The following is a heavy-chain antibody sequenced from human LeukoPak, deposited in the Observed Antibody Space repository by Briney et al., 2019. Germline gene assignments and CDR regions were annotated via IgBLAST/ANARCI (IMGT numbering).Heavy chain of an antibody. J-gene: IGHJ4*02. Sequence: GGSLRLSCAASGFAVSGDYMSWVRQAPGKGLDWFSIIHRDDRTYYADSAKGRFTISRDISKNTLYLQMNALRAEDTAVYYCATRIFWGQGTLVTVSS. D-gene: IGHD3-3*02. CDR3: ATRIF. CDR2: IHRDDRT. V-gene: IGHV3-53*01. CDR1: GFAVSGDY.